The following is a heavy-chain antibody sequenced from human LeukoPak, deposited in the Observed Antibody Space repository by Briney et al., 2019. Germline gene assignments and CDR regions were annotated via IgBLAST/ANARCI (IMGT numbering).Heavy chain of an antibody. CDR3: ASYKTYYDSSGNPFDS. Sequence: PSETLSLTCTVFGSSINSVYSWGWIRQPPGKGLEWIGSIYHNWNTYYNSSLKSRVTISIHTSNNQSSLKLSSVNAADTAVYYCASYKTYYDSSGNPFDSWGQGTLVTVSS. D-gene: IGHD3-22*01. V-gene: IGHV4-38-2*02. CDR1: GSSINSVYS. CDR2: IYHNWNT. J-gene: IGHJ4*02.